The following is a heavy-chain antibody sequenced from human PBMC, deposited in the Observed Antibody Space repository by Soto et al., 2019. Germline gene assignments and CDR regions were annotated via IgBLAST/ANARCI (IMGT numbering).Heavy chain of an antibody. J-gene: IGHJ6*02. Sequence: PGLSMRLSCAAADLIITSYSMNWVRKDKGKGLEWVSYISSTGDTIYYADSVKGRFAICRDHAKNSLYRQMNSLRDEDTAVYYCASPLIPSPLWKGYHAFHLYGRDVLAQGTTVTVSS. CDR2: ISSTGDTI. D-gene: IGHD3-3*01. CDR1: DLIITSYS. V-gene: IGHV3-48*02. CDR3: ASPLIPSPLWKGYHAFHLYGRDV.